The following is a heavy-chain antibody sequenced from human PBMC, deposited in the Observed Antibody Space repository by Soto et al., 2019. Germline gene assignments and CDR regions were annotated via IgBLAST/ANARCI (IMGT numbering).Heavy chain of an antibody. CDR3: ARVGSGSYYDFNWFDP. V-gene: IGHV4-59*01. Sequence: TSATLSLTCTFPGGSLSAYYWSWIRHPPGKGLEWIGHIYYSGSTNYSPSLKSRVSISIDTSKRQFSLNLRSVTAADTAVYYCARVGSGSYYDFNWFDPWGQGKVVTVSS. J-gene: IGHJ5*02. D-gene: IGHD1-26*01. CDR1: GGSLSAYY. CDR2: IYYSGST.